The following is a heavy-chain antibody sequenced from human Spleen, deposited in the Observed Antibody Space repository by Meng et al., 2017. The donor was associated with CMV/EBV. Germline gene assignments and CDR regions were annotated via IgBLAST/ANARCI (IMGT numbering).Heavy chain of an antibody. J-gene: IGHJ4*02. V-gene: IGHV1-2*02. CDR3: ARGGDYFDY. Sequence: QVQVQESGAELKKPGGPMKVSCRASGCTFNGYYMRRVRQAPGQGIEWMGWINPNSGGTNYAQQFQDRVTMTRDTSISAAYMELRRLRSDDTAVYYCARGGDYFDYWGQGTLVTVSS. CDR1: GCTFNGYY. D-gene: IGHD3-10*01. CDR2: INPNSGGT.